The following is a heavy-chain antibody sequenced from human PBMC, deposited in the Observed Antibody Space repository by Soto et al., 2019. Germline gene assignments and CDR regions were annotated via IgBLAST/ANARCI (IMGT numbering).Heavy chain of an antibody. V-gene: IGHV4-59*01. CDR2: IYYSGST. Sequence: PSETLSLTCTVSGGSISSYYWSWIRQPPGKGLEWIGYIYYSGSTNYNPSLKSRVTISVDTSKNQFSLKLSSVTAADTAVYYCARGSVLPPGYFDYWGQGTLVTVSS. CDR3: ARGSVLPPGYFDY. CDR1: GGSISSYY. J-gene: IGHJ4*02.